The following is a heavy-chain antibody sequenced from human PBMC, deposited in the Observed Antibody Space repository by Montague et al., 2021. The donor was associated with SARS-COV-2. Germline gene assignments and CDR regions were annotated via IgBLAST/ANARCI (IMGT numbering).Heavy chain of an antibody. V-gene: IGHV4-38-2*02. CDR3: ARRHIVASNRAFDY. Sequence: SETLSLTCTVSGDSITNNYYWGWIRQPPGKGLEWIGTIYHSGTTYYNPSLKSLVTISVDTSNNQFSLKLTSVTAADTAVYYCARRHIVASNRAFDYWGQGTLVTVSS. J-gene: IGHJ4*02. D-gene: IGHD2-21*01. CDR2: IYHSGTT. CDR1: GDSITNNYY.